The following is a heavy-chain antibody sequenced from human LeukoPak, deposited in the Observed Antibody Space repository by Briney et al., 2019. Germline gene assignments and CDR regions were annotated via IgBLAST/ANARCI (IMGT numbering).Heavy chain of an antibody. V-gene: IGHV4-34*01. Sequence: SETLPLTCAVYGGSFSGYYWSWIRQPPGKGLEWIGEINHSGSTNYNPSLKSRVTISVDTSKNQFSLKLSSVTAADTAVYYCARGGRDNWFDPWGQGTLVTVSS. J-gene: IGHJ5*02. D-gene: IGHD1-26*01. CDR3: ARGGRDNWFDP. CDR2: INHSGST. CDR1: GGSFSGYY.